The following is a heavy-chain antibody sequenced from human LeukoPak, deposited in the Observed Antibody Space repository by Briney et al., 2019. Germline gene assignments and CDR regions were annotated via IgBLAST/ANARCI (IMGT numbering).Heavy chain of an antibody. CDR2: IHHSGTA. V-gene: IGHV4-59*01. Sequence: SETLSLTCAVSGASIRGYSWSWVRQPPGKGLEWIGYIHHSGTANYKPSPTSRVNISLDTSKKQFSLKLSSVTAADTAVYYCARGGLRGLPFDFWGQGTLVTVSS. D-gene: IGHD3-10*01. J-gene: IGHJ4*02. CDR3: ARGGLRGLPFDF. CDR1: GASIRGYS.